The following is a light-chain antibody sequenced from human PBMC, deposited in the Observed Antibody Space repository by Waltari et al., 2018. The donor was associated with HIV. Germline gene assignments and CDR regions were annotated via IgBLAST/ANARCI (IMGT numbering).Light chain of an antibody. CDR2: QDS. CDR3: QSADTSGTRV. J-gene: IGLJ1*01. CDR1: KLGDKY. Sequence: SYELTQPPSVSVSPGQTASITCSGDKLGDKYACWYQQKPGQSPVLVIYQDSKRPSRIPERFSGSNSGNTATLTISGTQAMDEADYYCQSADTSGTRVFASGTKVTVL. V-gene: IGLV3-1*01.